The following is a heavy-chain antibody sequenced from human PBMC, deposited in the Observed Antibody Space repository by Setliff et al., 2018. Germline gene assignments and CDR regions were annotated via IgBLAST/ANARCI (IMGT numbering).Heavy chain of an antibody. CDR3: ARDALYDSNDRNSYYGNWLNP. Sequence: SVKVSCKASGGSFSNYAIIWVRQAPGQGPEWMGGIIPIYGSTNNAEKFQGRVTFSADESMSTVYMELSSLTSADTALYYCARDALYDSNDRNSYYGNWLNPWGQGTLVTVSS. CDR1: GGSFSNYA. J-gene: IGHJ5*02. CDR2: IIPIYGST. D-gene: IGHD3-22*01. V-gene: IGHV1-69*13.